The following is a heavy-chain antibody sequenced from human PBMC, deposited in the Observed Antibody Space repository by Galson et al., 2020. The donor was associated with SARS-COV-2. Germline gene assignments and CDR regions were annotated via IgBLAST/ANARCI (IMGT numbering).Heavy chain of an antibody. D-gene: IGHD2-21*02. V-gene: IGHV3-48*02. CDR1: GFPFSLYS. CDR3: EGDPVVVVTGVLGKGLDVDD. Sequence: ESLKISCATSGFPFSLYSMNWVRQAPGKGLEWIAYINGDREPLHYAESVKGRFTISTDNAKNSLYLQMDGLRDEDTAVYYCEGDPVVVVTGVLGKGLDVDDWGQGTLVTVS. CDR2: INGDREPL. J-gene: IGHJ4*02.